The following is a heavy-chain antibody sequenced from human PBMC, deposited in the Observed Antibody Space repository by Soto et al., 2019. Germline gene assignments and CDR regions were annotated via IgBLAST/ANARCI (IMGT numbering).Heavy chain of an antibody. J-gene: IGHJ4*02. D-gene: IGHD1-26*01. Sequence: QVQLQESGPGLVKPSETLSLTCTVSGGTISSWYWSWIRQPPGKGLEWIGYIYYSGSTNCNPSLKSRVTISVDTSKNQFSLKLSSVTAADTAVYYCARRYGSAIDYWGPGTLVTVSS. CDR2: IYYSGST. CDR1: GGTISSWY. V-gene: IGHV4-59*08. CDR3: ARRYGSAIDY.